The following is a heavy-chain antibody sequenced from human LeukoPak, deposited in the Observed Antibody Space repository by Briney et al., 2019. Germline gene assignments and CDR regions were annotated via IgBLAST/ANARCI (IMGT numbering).Heavy chain of an antibody. Sequence: ASVKVSCRAPGYTFTSYYMHWVRRAPGQGLEWMGIINPSGGSTSYAQKFQGRVTMTRDTSTSTVYMELSSLRSEDTAVYYCARDLYNQVVAATLSNWFDPWGQGALGTVSS. D-gene: IGHD2-15*01. CDR3: ARDLYNQVVAATLSNWFDP. CDR1: GYTFTSYY. CDR2: INPSGGST. V-gene: IGHV1-46*01. J-gene: IGHJ5*02.